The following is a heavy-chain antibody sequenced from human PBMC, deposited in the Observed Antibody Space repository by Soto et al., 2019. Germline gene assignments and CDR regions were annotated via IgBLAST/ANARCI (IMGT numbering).Heavy chain of an antibody. J-gene: IGHJ6*02. CDR3: AISYYYDSSGYYDYYYYYGMDV. D-gene: IGHD3-22*01. Sequence: SETLSLTCTVSGGTISSYYWSWIRQPAGKGLEWIGRIYTSGSTNYNPSLKSRVTMSVDTSKNQFSMKLSSVTAADTAVYYCAISYYYDSSGYYDYYYYYGMDVWAQGTTVTVSS. CDR1: GGTISSYY. V-gene: IGHV4-4*07. CDR2: IYTSGST.